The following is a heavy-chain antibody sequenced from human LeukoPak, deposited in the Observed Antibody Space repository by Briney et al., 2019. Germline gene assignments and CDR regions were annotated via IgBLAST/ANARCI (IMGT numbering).Heavy chain of an antibody. Sequence: GGSLRLSCAVSGITLSNYGMIWVRQAPGKGLEWVAGISGSGGSTNYADSVKGRFSIFRDNPKNTLYLQMTSLRAEDTAVYFCAKRGVVIRVILVGFHKEAYYFDSWGQGALVTVSS. J-gene: IGHJ4*02. D-gene: IGHD3-22*01. CDR3: AKRGVVIRVILVGFHKEAYYFDS. V-gene: IGHV3-23*01. CDR1: GITLSNYG. CDR2: ISGSGGST.